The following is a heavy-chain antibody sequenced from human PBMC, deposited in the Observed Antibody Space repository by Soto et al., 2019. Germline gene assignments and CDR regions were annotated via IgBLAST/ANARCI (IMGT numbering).Heavy chain of an antibody. CDR1: GYTFTSYG. V-gene: IGHV1-18*01. CDR3: ARDHYSSSSHYYYYYGMDV. Sequence: ASVKVSCKASGYTFTSYGISWVRQAPGQGLEWMGWISAYNGNTNYAQKLQGRVTMTTDTSTSTAYMELRSLRSDDTAVYYCARDHYSSSSHYYYYYGMDVWGQGTTVTSP. J-gene: IGHJ6*02. D-gene: IGHD6-6*01. CDR2: ISAYNGNT.